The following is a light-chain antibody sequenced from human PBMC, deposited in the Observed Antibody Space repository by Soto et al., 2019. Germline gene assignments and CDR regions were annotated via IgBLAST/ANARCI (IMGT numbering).Light chain of an antibody. CDR1: QGISNY. J-gene: IGKJ1*01. CDR3: QQYDNFLA. CDR2: DAS. Sequence: DIQMTQSPSSLSASVGDRVTITCQASQGISNYLNWYQQKPGKAPKLLIYDASNLETGVPSRFSGSGSGTEFTFTISSLQPEDIATYYCQQYDNFLAFGQGTKVDIK. V-gene: IGKV1-33*01.